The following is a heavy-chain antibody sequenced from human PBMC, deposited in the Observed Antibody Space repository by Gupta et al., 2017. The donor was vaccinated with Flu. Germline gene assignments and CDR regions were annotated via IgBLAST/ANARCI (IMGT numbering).Heavy chain of an antibody. CDR1: GFTFTNYA. Sequence: EVQLLESGGGLAQPGGSLGLSCATPGFTFTNYAMRWGRQAPGKGLEWVATVTGGGSNRYYADSVKGRFTISGDSSKKTVYLQMSSLRVEDTAIYYGTKGANWAFEIWGQGTMVTVSS. J-gene: IGHJ3*02. CDR3: TKGANWAFEI. V-gene: IGHV3-23*01. CDR2: VTGGGSNR. D-gene: IGHD1-1*01.